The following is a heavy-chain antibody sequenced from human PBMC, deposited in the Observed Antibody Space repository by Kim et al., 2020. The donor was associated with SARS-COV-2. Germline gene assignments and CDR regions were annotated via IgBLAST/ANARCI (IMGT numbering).Heavy chain of an antibody. V-gene: IGHV3-15*01. CDR3: TTEYYYDSTVRYYYGMDV. J-gene: IGHJ6*02. CDR1: GFTFSNAW. Sequence: GGSLRLSCAASGFTFSNAWMSWVRQATGTGLEGGGRRKSKTDGGTTDYAAPVKGRFTISRDDSKNTLYLQMNSLKTEDTAVYYCTTEYYYDSTVRYYYGMDVWGQGTTVTVSS. CDR2: RKSKTDGGTT. D-gene: IGHD3-22*01.